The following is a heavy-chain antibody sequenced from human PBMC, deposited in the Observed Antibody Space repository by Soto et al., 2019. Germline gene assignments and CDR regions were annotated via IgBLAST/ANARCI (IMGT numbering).Heavy chain of an antibody. V-gene: IGHV1-8*01. CDR3: ARGPPKWGFDY. D-gene: IGHD7-27*01. CDR1: GYTFTSYD. Sequence: QVQLVQSGAEVKEPGASVKVSCKASGYTFTSYDFNWVRQATGQGPERMGWMSSSSGHTGYAQKFQGRVTMTRNTSISTASMELSNLRSEDTAVYYCARGPPKWGFDYWAQGVLVTVSS. J-gene: IGHJ4*02. CDR2: MSSSSGHT.